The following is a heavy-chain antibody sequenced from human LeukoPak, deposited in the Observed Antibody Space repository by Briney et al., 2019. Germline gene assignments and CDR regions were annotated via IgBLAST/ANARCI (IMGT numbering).Heavy chain of an antibody. Sequence: KPSETLSLTCAVYGGSFSGYYWSWIRQPPGKGLEWVGEINHSGSTNYNPSLKSRVTISVDTSKDQFSLKLSSVTAADTAVYYCARTGLSFDYWGQGTLVTVSS. D-gene: IGHD3/OR15-3a*01. CDR3: ARTGLSFDY. CDR1: GGSFSGYY. CDR2: INHSGST. J-gene: IGHJ4*02. V-gene: IGHV4-34*01.